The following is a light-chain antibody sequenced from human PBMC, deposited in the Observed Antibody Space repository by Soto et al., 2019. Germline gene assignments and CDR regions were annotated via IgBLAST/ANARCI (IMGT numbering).Light chain of an antibody. Sequence: DIQLTQSPSSLSASVGDRVTFTCQASQDISKYLNWYQQKPGKAPKLLIYDAANLETGVPSRFSGSGSETDFSFIISSLQPEDIATYYCQQYDHFPTFGQGTRLEIK. CDR3: QQYDHFPT. V-gene: IGKV1-33*01. CDR1: QDISKY. J-gene: IGKJ5*01. CDR2: DAA.